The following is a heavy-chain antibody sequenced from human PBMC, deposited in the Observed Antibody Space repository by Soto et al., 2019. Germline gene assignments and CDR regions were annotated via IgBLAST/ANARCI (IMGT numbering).Heavy chain of an antibody. CDR1: GFTFSSYA. Sequence: GGSLRLSCAASGFTFSSYAMSWVRQAPGKGLEWVSAISGSGGSTYYADSVKGRFTISRDSSTNTLYLQMNSLRVEDTAVFYCARHGGDIVVLPAAIFPRSNENYYYYYYMDVWGKGTTVTVSS. CDR3: ARHGGDIVVLPAAIFPRSNENYYYYYYMDV. D-gene: IGHD2-2*01. V-gene: IGHV3-23*01. CDR2: ISGSGGST. J-gene: IGHJ6*03.